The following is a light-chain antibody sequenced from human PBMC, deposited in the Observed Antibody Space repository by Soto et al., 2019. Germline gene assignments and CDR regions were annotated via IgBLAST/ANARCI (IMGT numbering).Light chain of an antibody. CDR3: QQYNNWPPT. Sequence: EIVMTQSPATLSVSPGERATLSCRASQSVSSNLAWYQQKPGQAPRLLIYGASTRATGIPARFSGRGSGTEFPLTISSLQSEDFAVYCCQQYNNWPPTFGQGTKVEIK. CDR2: GAS. V-gene: IGKV3-15*01. CDR1: QSVSSN. J-gene: IGKJ1*01.